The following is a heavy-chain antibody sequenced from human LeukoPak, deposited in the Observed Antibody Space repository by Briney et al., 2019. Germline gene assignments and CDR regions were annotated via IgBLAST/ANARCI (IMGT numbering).Heavy chain of an antibody. J-gene: IGHJ4*02. CDR1: GYTFSNYD. CDR2: MNPNSGNT. Sequence: ASVKVSCKASGYTFSNYDINWVRQATGQGPEWMGWMNPNSGNTGYAQKFQGRVTITRDTSASTAYMELSSLRSEDTAVYYCARDYDDYGDYEIDYWGQGTLVTVSS. CDR3: ARDYDDYGDYEIDY. D-gene: IGHD4-17*01. V-gene: IGHV1-8*01.